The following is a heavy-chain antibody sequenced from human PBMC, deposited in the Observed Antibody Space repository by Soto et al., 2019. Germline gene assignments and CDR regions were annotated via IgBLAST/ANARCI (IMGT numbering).Heavy chain of an antibody. CDR1: GGSTSRGGYY. CDR2: IYYSGNT. J-gene: IGHJ3*02. CDR3: ARGAADYGDAFDI. D-gene: IGHD4-17*01. V-gene: IGHV4-31*03. Sequence: QVQLQESGPGLVNPSQTLSLTCTVSGGSTSRGGYYWTWLRQHPVRGLEWIAYIYYSGNTFYNPSLKSRLTISLDTSKNQFSLNLTSVTAADTAVYYCARGAADYGDAFDIWGQGTMVTVSS.